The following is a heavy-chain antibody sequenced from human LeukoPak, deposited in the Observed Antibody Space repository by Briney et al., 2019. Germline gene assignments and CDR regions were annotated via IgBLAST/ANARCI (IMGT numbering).Heavy chain of an antibody. CDR3: ARDPEAAAVAEYFHH. Sequence: ASVKVSCKASRYTFIDYYIHWVRQAPGQGLEWMGWINPNSGGTNYAQKFQGRVTMTRETPIRTANMPLSRLRADDTPVYFFARDPEAAAVAEYFHHWGQGTLVTVSS. V-gene: IGHV1-2*02. CDR2: INPNSGGT. D-gene: IGHD6-13*01. CDR1: RYTFIDYY. J-gene: IGHJ1*01.